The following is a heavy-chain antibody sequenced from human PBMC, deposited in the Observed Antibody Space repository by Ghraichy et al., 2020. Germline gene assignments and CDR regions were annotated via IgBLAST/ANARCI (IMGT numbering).Heavy chain of an antibody. CDR3: AREADSRGWSYSYYMDV. CDR2: TYYRSRWYL. Sequence: SQTLSLTCAISGDSVSANSAAWSWIRQSPSRGLEWLGRTYYRSRWYLDYAVSVKSRIVITTDTPKNQFSLHLNSVTSDDTAMYYCAREADSRGWSYSYYMDVWAEGTTVTVSS. V-gene: IGHV6-1*01. J-gene: IGHJ6*03. D-gene: IGHD6-19*01. CDR1: GDSVSANSAA.